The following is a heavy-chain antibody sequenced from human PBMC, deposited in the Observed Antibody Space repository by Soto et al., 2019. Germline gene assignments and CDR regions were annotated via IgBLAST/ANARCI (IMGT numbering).Heavy chain of an antibody. Sequence: QVQLRQWGAGLVKPSETLSLTCAVYGGSFNGYYWNWIRQPPGKGLEWIREINHSGSTNYNPSLKSRVSISVDTSKNQFALRLISVTAADTAVYYCASQRPTVTTFDYWGQGTLVTVSS. CDR2: INHSGST. CDR3: ASQRPTVTTFDY. J-gene: IGHJ4*02. CDR1: GGSFNGYY. D-gene: IGHD4-17*01. V-gene: IGHV4-34*01.